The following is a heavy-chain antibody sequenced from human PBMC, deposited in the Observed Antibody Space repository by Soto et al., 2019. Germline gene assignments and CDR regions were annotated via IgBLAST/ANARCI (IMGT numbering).Heavy chain of an antibody. D-gene: IGHD4-17*01. CDR3: ARDRLTVTYDY. Sequence: GGSLRLSSAASGFTFSSYSMNWVRQAPGKGLEWVSSISSSSSYIYYADSVKGRFTISRDNAKNSLYLQMNSLRAEDTAVYYCARDRLTVTYDYWGQGTLVTVSS. V-gene: IGHV3-21*01. J-gene: IGHJ4*02. CDR1: GFTFSSYS. CDR2: ISSSSSYI.